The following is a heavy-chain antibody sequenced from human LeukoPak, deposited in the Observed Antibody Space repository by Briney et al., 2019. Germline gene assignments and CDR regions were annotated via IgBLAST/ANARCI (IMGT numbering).Heavy chain of an antibody. CDR1: GGSFSGYY. CDR2: INHSGST. J-gene: IGHJ3*02. Sequence: PSETLSLTCAVSGGSFSGYYWSWIRQPPGKGLEWIGEINHSGSTNYNPSLKSRVTISVDTSKNQFSLKLSSVTAEDTAVYYCARFSPIVVVVAAETDAFDIWGQGTMVTVSS. CDR3: ARFSPIVVVVAAETDAFDI. D-gene: IGHD2-15*01. V-gene: IGHV4-34*01.